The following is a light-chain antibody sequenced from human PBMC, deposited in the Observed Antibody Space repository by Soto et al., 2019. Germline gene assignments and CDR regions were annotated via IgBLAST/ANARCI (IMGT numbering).Light chain of an antibody. CDR1: QSISSW. CDR3: QQYNGYPRT. V-gene: IGKV1-5*03. Sequence: DIQMTQSPSTLSASVGDRVTITCRASQSISSWLAWYQQKPGKAPNLLISKASSLESRVPSRFSRSGSGTEFTRTISSLQPDDFGTYYCQQYNGYPRTFGRGTNIEIK. J-gene: IGKJ4*01. CDR2: KAS.